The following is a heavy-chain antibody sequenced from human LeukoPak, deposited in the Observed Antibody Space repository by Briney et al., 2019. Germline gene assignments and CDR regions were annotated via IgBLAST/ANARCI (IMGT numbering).Heavy chain of an antibody. Sequence: PSETLSLTCTASGGSITSYYWSWIRQPPGKGLEWIGYIYYSGSTYYNPSLKSRVTISVDTSKNQFSLKLNSVTAADSAVYYCARCGAQLNWFDRCGQGNLVTVSS. CDR3: ARCGAQLNWFDR. V-gene: IGHV4-59*08. D-gene: IGHD2-2*01. CDR1: GGSITSYY. CDR2: IYYSGST. J-gene: IGHJ5*02.